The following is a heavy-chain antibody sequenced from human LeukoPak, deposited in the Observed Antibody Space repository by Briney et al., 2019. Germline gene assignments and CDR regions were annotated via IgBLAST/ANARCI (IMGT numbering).Heavy chain of an antibody. D-gene: IGHD6-19*01. V-gene: IGHV3-7*03. CDR3: AKDNRRHYTSGPNPDSLH. Sequence: RGSLRLSCAASGFTFSSYWMNWARQAPGKGLEWVASINHNGNVNYYVDSVKGRFTISRDNAKNSLYLQMNSLRVEDTAFYYCAKDNRRHYTSGPNPDSLHWGQGALVTVSS. J-gene: IGHJ4*02. CDR1: GFTFSSYW. CDR2: INHNGNVN.